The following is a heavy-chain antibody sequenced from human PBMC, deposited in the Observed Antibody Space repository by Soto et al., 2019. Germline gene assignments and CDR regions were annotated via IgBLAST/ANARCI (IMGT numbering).Heavy chain of an antibody. Sequence: PGGSLRLSCSASGFTFADYAMHWVRQAPGKGLEWVSGISWNSGSIGYADSVKGRFTISRDNAKNSLYLQMNSLRAEDTALYYCAKGDRIAAVPRGAFDIWGQGTMVTVSS. D-gene: IGHD6-25*01. V-gene: IGHV3-9*01. CDR1: GFTFADYA. CDR3: AKGDRIAAVPRGAFDI. J-gene: IGHJ3*02. CDR2: ISWNSGSI.